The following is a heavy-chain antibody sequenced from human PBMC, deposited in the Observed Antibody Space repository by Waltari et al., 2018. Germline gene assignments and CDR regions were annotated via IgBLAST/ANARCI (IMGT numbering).Heavy chain of an antibody. CDR2: IDHSGNT. CDR3: ARGWRSPLSP. J-gene: IGHJ5*02. Sequence: QVQLQESGPGLVKPSETLSLTCSVSGGSMSNYYWSWIRQPPGKGLEWIGYIDHSGNTNYNPSLKSRVTISIYTSKNQLSLKLISVTAADTAVYYCARGWRSPLSPWGQGMLVTVSS. V-gene: IGHV4-59*08. D-gene: IGHD3-10*01. CDR1: GGSMSNYY.